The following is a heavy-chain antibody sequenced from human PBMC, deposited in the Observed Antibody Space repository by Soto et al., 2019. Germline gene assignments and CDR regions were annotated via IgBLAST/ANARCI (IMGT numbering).Heavy chain of an antibody. CDR3: ARIHTRDGYNFIDP. CDR2: IIPIFGTA. Sequence: SVKVSCKASGGTFSSYAISWVRQAPGQGLEWMGGIIPIFGTANYAQKFQGRVTITADESTSTAYMELSSLRSEDTAVYYCARIHTRDGYNFIDPWGQGTLVTVSS. J-gene: IGHJ5*02. D-gene: IGHD5-12*01. V-gene: IGHV1-69*13. CDR1: GGTFSSYA.